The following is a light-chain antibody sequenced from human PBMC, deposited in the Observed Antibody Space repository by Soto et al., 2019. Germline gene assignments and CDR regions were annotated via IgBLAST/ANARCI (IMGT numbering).Light chain of an antibody. CDR3: QQYNSYPWT. CDR1: QSISGW. J-gene: IGKJ1*01. CDR2: KAS. V-gene: IGKV1-5*03. Sequence: DLQMTQSPSTLSASVGDRVTITCRASQSISGWLAWYQQKPGKAPKLLIYKASNLESGVPSRFSGSGSGTEFTLTISSLQPDDFATYYCQQYNSYPWTIGQGTKVEIK.